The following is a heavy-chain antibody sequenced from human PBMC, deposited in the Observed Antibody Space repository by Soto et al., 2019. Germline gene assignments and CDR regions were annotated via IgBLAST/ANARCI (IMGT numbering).Heavy chain of an antibody. CDR1: SGSITSGSYH. CDR3: ARRHAPRYSSGNNYFDL. Sequence: PSETLSLTCTVSSGSITSGSYHWGWIRQPPGKGLEWIRAINYSGSTYYNPSLKSRVTIVVETSRKQFSLNVTSVTAADTAVYYCARRHAPRYSSGNNYFDLWGQGTLVTVSS. D-gene: IGHD6-19*01. J-gene: IGHJ4*02. CDR2: INYSGST. V-gene: IGHV4-39*01.